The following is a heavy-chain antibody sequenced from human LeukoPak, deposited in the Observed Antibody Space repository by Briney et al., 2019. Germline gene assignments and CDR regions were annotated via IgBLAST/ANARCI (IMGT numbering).Heavy chain of an antibody. CDR3: ARQSYWVGDYYYGMDV. V-gene: IGHV3-30*03. CDR1: GFMSSSYG. CDR2: ISSDGSNK. Sequence: GRSLRLSCVASGFMSSSYGIHWVRQAPGKGLEWVAVISSDGSNKYYGDSVKGRFTISRDNSKNTLYLQMNTLRAEDTAVYYCARQSYWVGDYYYGMDVWGQGTTVTVSS. D-gene: IGHD2-21*01. J-gene: IGHJ6*02.